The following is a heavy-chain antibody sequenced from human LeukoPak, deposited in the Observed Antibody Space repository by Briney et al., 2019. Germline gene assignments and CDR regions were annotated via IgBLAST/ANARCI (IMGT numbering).Heavy chain of an antibody. CDR2: IYHSGST. V-gene: IGHV4-38-2*01. J-gene: IGHJ4*02. Sequence: SETLSLTCAVSGYSISSGYYWGWIRQPPGKGREWIGSIYHSGSTYYNPSLKSRVTISVDTSKNQFSLKLSSVTAADTAVYYCASSGYYLAHFDYWGQGTLVTVSS. D-gene: IGHD3-22*01. CDR3: ASSGYYLAHFDY. CDR1: GYSISSGYY.